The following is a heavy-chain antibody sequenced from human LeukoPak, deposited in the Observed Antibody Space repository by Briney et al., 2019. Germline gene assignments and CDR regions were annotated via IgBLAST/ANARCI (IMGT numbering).Heavy chain of an antibody. Sequence: GGSLRLSCAASGFTFSSYWMHWVRQAPGKGLVWVSRINSDGSSTSYADSVKGRFTISRDNAKNTLYLQMNSLRAEDTAVYYCASNGYYYDSSGYYPFDYWGQGTLVTVSS. CDR1: GFTFSSYW. CDR3: ASNGYYYDSSGYYPFDY. V-gene: IGHV3-74*01. D-gene: IGHD3-22*01. J-gene: IGHJ4*02. CDR2: INSDGSST.